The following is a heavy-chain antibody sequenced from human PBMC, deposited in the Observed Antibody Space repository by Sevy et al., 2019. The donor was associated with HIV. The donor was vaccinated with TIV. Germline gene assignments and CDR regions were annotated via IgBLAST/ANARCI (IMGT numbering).Heavy chain of an antibody. V-gene: IGHV3-49*04. CDR2: IRSKAYGGTT. CDR3: TRDDPWNYDFWSGFYMDV. J-gene: IGHJ6*03. D-gene: IGHD3-3*01. Sequence: GGSLRLSCTASGFTFGDYAMSWVRQAPGKGLEWVGFIRSKAYGGTTEYAASVKGRFTISRDDSKSIAYLQMNSLKTEDTAVYYCTRDDPWNYDFWSGFYMDVWGNGTTVTVSS. CDR1: GFTFGDYA.